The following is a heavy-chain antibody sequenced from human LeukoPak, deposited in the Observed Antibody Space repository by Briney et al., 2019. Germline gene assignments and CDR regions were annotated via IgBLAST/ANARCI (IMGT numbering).Heavy chain of an antibody. CDR2: IYSGGST. V-gene: IGHV3-66*01. D-gene: IGHD1-1*01. J-gene: IGHJ4*02. CDR3: ARGGTGNCFDY. Sequence: GGSLRLSCAASGFTLSSYVMNWVRQAPGKGLEWVSHIYSGGSTNFADSVKGRFTISIDNSRNTLWLQMNSLRVEDTAIYYCARGGTGNCFDYWGQGALVAVSS. CDR1: GFTLSSYV.